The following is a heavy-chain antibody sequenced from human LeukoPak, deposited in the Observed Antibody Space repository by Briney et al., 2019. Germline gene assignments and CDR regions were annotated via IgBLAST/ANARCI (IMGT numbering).Heavy chain of an antibody. V-gene: IGHV4-30-2*01. CDR3: AREGDDAFGI. J-gene: IGHJ3*02. Sequence: SETLSLTCAVSGGSISSGGYSWSWIRQPPGKGLEWIGYIYHSGSTYYNPSLKSRVTISVDRSKNQFSLKLSSVTAADTAVYYCAREGDDAFGIWGQGTMVTVSS. CDR1: GGSISSGGYS. CDR2: IYHSGST.